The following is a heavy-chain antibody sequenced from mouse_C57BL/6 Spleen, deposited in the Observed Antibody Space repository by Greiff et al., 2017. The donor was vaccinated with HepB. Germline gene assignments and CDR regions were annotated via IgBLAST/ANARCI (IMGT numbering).Heavy chain of an antibody. D-gene: IGHD2-3*01. CDR1: GYTFTDYY. CDR3: ARGSDGYYGYFDV. V-gene: IGHV1-26*01. CDR2: INPNNGGT. J-gene: IGHJ1*03. Sequence: EVQLQQSGPELVKPGASVKISCKASGYTFTDYYMNWVKQSHGKSLEWIGDINPNNGGTSYNQKFKGKATLTVDKSSSTAYMELRSLTSEDSAVYYCARGSDGYYGYFDVWGTGTTVTVSS.